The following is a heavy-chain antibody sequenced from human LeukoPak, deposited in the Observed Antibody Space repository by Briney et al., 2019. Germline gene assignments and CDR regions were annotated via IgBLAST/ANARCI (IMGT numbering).Heavy chain of an antibody. CDR2: IKEAGSEK. CDR3: ARDPATTVTTYAY. V-gene: IGHV3-7*01. CDR1: GFTFSNYW. J-gene: IGHJ4*02. Sequence: GGSLRLSCAASGFTFSNYWMSWVRQAPGKGLEFMANIKEAGSEKYYVDSVKGRFTISRDNDKNSVHLQMNSLRAEDTAVYYCARDPATTVTTYAYWGQGTLVTVSS. D-gene: IGHD4-17*01.